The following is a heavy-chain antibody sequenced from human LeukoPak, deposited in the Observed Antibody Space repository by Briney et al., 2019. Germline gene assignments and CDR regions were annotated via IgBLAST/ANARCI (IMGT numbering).Heavy chain of an antibody. J-gene: IGHJ5*02. CDR1: GFTFSSYA. CDR3: AFDWFDP. CDR2: ISYDGSNK. V-gene: IGHV3-30-3*01. Sequence: GRSLRLSCAASGFTFSSYAMHWVRQAPGKGLEWVAVISYDGSNKYYADSVKGRFTISRDNSKNTLYLQMNSLRAEDTAVYYCAFDWFDPWGQGTLVTVSS.